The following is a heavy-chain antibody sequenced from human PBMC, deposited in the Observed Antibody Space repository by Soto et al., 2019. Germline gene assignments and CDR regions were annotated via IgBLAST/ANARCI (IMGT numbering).Heavy chain of an antibody. J-gene: IGHJ4*02. CDR3: ARDQHVYAILTALDF. V-gene: IGHV1-18*01. CDR1: GYTFTSYG. Sequence: ASVKVSCKASGYTFTSYGISWVRQAPGQGLAWMGWVSTYNGDTHYPQNFQGRVIMTTDTSTNTAYMELKSLRSDDTAIYFCARDQHVYAILTALDFWGQGTLVTVSS. CDR2: VSTYNGDT. D-gene: IGHD3-9*01.